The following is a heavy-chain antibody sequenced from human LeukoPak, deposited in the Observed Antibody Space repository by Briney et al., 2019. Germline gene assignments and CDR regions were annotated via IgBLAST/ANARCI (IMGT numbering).Heavy chain of an antibody. V-gene: IGHV4-39*01. CDR3: ARRAVVPAAVSYFDN. D-gene: IGHD2-2*01. J-gene: IGHJ4*02. CDR1: TFSSYA. CDR2: IYYTGTT. Sequence: TFSSYAMSWVRQPPGKGLEWIGGIYYTGTTYYSPSLNSRITISMDTSKKQFSLRLASVTAADTAVYYCARRAVVPAAVSYFDNWGQGTLVTVSS.